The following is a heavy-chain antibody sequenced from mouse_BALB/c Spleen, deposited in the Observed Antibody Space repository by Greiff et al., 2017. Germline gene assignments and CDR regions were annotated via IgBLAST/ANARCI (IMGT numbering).Heavy chain of an antibody. CDR1: GYSITSDYA. J-gene: IGHJ3*01. CDR2: ISYSGST. Sequence: VQLQQSGPGLVKPSQSLSLTCTVTGYSITSDYAWNWIRQFPGNTLEWMGYISYSGSTSYNPSLKSRISITRDTSKNQFFLQMNSVTTEDTATYYCARYYDYAWFAYWGQGTLVTVSA. D-gene: IGHD2-4*01. V-gene: IGHV3-2*02. CDR3: ARYYDYAWFAY.